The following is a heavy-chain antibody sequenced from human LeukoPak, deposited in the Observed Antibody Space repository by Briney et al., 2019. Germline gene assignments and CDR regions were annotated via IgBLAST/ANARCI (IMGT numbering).Heavy chain of an antibody. Sequence: SETLSLTCAVYGGSFSGYFWSWIRQPPGKGLEWIGEISQSGSTNYNPSLKSRVTISADTSKNHFSLRLSSLTAADTAVYYCATGEWIVGYFQHWGQGTLVTASS. D-gene: IGHD2-15*01. J-gene: IGHJ1*01. CDR2: ISQSGST. V-gene: IGHV4-34*01. CDR1: GGSFSGYF. CDR3: ATGEWIVGYFQH.